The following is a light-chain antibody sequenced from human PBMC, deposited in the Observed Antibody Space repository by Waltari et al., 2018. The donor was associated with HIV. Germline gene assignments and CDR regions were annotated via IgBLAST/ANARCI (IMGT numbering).Light chain of an antibody. J-gene: IGLJ3*02. Sequence: SYELTQPPSVSVSPGQTARITCSGDALPKQYAYWYQQKPGQAPVLVIYKDSERPSRIPERFSGSGSGTTVTLTISGVQAEDEADYYCQSADSSGTYRVFGGGTKLTVL. CDR3: QSADSSGTYRV. CDR2: KDS. CDR1: ALPKQY. V-gene: IGLV3-25*03.